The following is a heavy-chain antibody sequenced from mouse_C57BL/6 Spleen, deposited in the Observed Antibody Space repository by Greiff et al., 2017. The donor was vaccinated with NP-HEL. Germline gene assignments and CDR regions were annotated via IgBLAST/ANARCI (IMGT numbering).Heavy chain of an antibody. CDR3: ARMGGYTSFDY. V-gene: IGHV1-82*01. D-gene: IGHD2-2*01. CDR1: GYAFSSSW. Sequence: ESGPELVKPGASVKISCKASGYAFSSSWMNWVKQRPGKGLEWIGRIYPGDGDTNYNGKFKGKATLTADKSSSTAYMQLSSLTSEDAAVYFCARMGGYTSFDYWGQGTTLTVSS. J-gene: IGHJ2*01. CDR2: IYPGDGDT.